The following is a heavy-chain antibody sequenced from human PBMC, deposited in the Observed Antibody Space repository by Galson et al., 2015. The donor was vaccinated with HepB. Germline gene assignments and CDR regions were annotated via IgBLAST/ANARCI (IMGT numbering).Heavy chain of an antibody. J-gene: IGHJ6*02. Sequence: SLRLSCAASGFTFSSYEMNWVRQAPGKGLEWVSYISSSGSTIYYADSVKGRFTISRDNAKNSLYLQMNSLRAEDTAVYYCARDWGDIAARPEEYYYYGMDVWGQGTTVTVSS. D-gene: IGHD6-6*01. CDR1: GFTFSSYE. CDR2: ISSSGSTI. CDR3: ARDWGDIAARPEEYYYYGMDV. V-gene: IGHV3-48*03.